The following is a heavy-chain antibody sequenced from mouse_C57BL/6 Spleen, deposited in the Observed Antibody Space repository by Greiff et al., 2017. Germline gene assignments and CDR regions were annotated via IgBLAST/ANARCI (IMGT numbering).Heavy chain of an antibody. J-gene: IGHJ3*01. CDR3: ARGYDYDDAWFAY. D-gene: IGHD2-4*01. CDR1: GYSITSGYD. Sequence: EVKVVESGPGMVKPSQSLSLTCTVTGYSITSGYDWHWIRHFPGNKLEWMGYISYSGSTNYNPSLKSRISITHDTSKNHFFLELNSVTTEDTAAYDCARGYDYDDAWFAYWGQGTLVTVSA. V-gene: IGHV3-1*01. CDR2: ISYSGST.